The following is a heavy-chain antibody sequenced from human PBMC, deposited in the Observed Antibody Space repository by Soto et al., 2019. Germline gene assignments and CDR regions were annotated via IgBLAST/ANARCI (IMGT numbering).Heavy chain of an antibody. Sequence: SLRLSCAASGFTFSSYSMNWVRQAPGKGLEWVSSISSSSNYIYYADSVKGRLTISRDNAKNSLYLQMNSLRAEATAVYYCARDLVGATIWGQGTLVTVSS. CDR1: GFTFSSYS. J-gene: IGHJ4*02. CDR3: ARDLVGATI. CDR2: ISSSSNYI. D-gene: IGHD1-26*01. V-gene: IGHV3-21*01.